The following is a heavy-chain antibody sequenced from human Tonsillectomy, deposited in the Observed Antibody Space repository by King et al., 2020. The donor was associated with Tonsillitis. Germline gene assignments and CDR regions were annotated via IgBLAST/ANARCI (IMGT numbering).Heavy chain of an antibody. J-gene: IGHJ4*02. CDR2: IKSKNDGGAN. CDR3: ATGAISAVGTYFDY. V-gene: IGHV3-15*01. Sequence: VQLVESGGDFVKPGESLRLSCAASGVCNAWMSWVRQAPGKGLEWGGRIKSKNDGGANDYAAPVKGRLTIYRDDSKNTLYLQMYSLKTEEPAIYYCATGAISAVGTYFDYWGRGTLVTVSS. D-gene: IGHD6-13*01. CDR1: GVCNAW.